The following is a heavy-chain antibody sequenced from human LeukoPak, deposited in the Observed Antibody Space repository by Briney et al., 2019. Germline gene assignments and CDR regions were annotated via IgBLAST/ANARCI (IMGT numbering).Heavy chain of an antibody. J-gene: IGHJ5*02. CDR2: ISAYNGNT. D-gene: IGHD1-7*01. Sequence: ASVKVSCKASGYTFTNYGISWVRQAPGQGLEWMGWISAYNGNTNYAQKFQGRVTMTRDTSVSTAYMELSRLRSDDTAVYYCAREFGNWNYGRSFWGNWFDPWGQGTLVTVSS. V-gene: IGHV1-18*01. CDR1: GYTFTNYG. CDR3: AREFGNWNYGRSFWGNWFDP.